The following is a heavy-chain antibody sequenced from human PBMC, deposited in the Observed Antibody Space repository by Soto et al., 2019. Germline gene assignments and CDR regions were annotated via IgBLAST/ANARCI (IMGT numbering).Heavy chain of an antibody. Sequence: TLSHTWTVSGGSISSGGYYWSWNRQHPGKGLEWIGYIYYSGSTYYNPSLKSRVTISVDTSKTQFSLKLSSVTAADTAVYYCARDVRILRWFDPWGQGTLVPVSS. D-gene: IGHD2-15*01. J-gene: IGHJ5*02. CDR3: ARDVRILRWFDP. CDR2: IYYSGST. V-gene: IGHV4-31*02. CDR1: GGSISSGGYY.